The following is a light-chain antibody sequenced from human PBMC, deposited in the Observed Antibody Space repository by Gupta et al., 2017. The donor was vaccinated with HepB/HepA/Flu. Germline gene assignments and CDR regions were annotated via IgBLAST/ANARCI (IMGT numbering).Light chain of an antibody. CDR3: QQYNNFPLT. CDR2: AAF. J-gene: IGKJ4*01. Sequence: DIQMTQPPSSLSPSVGDRVTITCRASQGISNYVAWFQQKPGKAPKSLISAAFRLQSGVPSRFSGSGSGTDFTLTISSLQPEDSATYYCQQYNNFPLTFGEGTKVEIK. CDR1: QGISNY. V-gene: IGKV1-16*01.